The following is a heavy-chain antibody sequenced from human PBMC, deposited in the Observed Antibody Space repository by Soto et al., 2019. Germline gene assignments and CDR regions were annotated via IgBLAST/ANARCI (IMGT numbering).Heavy chain of an antibody. CDR2: ISSSGARR. V-gene: IGHV3-23*01. Sequence: GGSLRLSCAASGFTFDSYAMSWVRQAPGKGLEWVSTISSSGARRYYADSVKGRFTISRDNSKNTLYLQMSSLGAEDTAIYHCAKYRDTVGTRQFDCWGQGILVTVSS. CDR3: AKYRDTVGTRQFDC. J-gene: IGHJ4*02. D-gene: IGHD5-12*01. CDR1: GFTFDSYA.